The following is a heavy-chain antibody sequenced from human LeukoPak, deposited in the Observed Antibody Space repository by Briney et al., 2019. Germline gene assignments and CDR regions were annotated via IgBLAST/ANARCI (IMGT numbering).Heavy chain of an antibody. CDR1: GFTFSSYA. Sequence: GGSLRLSCAASGFTFSSYAMHWVRQAPGKGLEYVSAISSNGGNTYYANSVKGRFTISRDNSKNTLYLQMGSLRAEGMAVYYCARESSNWDYDCWGQGTLVTVSS. CDR2: ISSNGGNT. J-gene: IGHJ4*02. V-gene: IGHV3-64*01. CDR3: ARESSNWDYDC. D-gene: IGHD7-27*01.